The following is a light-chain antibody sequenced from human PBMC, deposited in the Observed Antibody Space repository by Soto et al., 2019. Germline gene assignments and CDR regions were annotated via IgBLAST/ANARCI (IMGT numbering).Light chain of an antibody. Sequence: DIQLTQSPSFLSASVGDRITITCRASQGISSYLAWYQQKPGKAPKLLIYAASTLQSGVPSRFSGSGSGTELTLTISSLQPEDFATYYCQQLNSYPRTFGQGTKVDI. V-gene: IGKV1-9*01. CDR2: AAS. CDR3: QQLNSYPRT. J-gene: IGKJ1*01. CDR1: QGISSY.